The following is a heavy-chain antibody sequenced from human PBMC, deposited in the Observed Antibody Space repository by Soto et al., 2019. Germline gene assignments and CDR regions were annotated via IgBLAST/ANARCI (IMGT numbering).Heavy chain of an antibody. J-gene: IGHJ3*01. CDR3: ARGDRGPFDL. V-gene: IGHV3-74*01. Sequence: EVQLVESGGGLVQPGESLRLSCAASGFTFDYYWMHWVRQALGKGLVWVSRIHSDGTSTTYADSVKGPFTISRDNAKNTLSLQMNSQRAEETAVYYSARGDRGPFDLWGQRTVVTVSS. CDR2: IHSDGTST. D-gene: IGHD1-26*01. CDR1: GFTFDYYW.